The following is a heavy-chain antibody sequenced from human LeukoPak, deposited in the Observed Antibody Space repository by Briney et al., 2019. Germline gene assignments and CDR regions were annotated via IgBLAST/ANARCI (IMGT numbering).Heavy chain of an antibody. CDR2: IYYSGST. J-gene: IGHJ4*02. CDR1: GGSISNGDHY. D-gene: IGHD3-9*01. Sequence: SETLSLTCTVSGGSISNGDHYWSWIRQHPGKGLEWIGHIYYSGSTYYNPSLKSRGIISVETSKNQFSLKLSSVTAADTAVYYCARGPESSVLRYFDWLSQMGLFDYWGQGTLVTVSS. CDR3: ARGPESSVLRYFDWLSQMGLFDY. V-gene: IGHV4-31*03.